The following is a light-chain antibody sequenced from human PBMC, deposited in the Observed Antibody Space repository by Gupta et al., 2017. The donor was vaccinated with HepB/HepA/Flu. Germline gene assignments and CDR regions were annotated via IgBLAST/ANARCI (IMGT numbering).Light chain of an antibody. J-gene: IGLJ3*02. CDR1: SSNIGSHT. CDR3: AAWDYSLNGWV. V-gene: IGLV1-44*01. CDR2: SNN. Sequence: QSVLTQPPSESGTPGQRVTIPCSGSSSNIGSHTVNWYQQLAGTAPKLLIYSNNQRPSGVPNRFSGSKSGTSASLAISGLQSEDDADYYCAAWDYSLNGWVFGGGTKLTVL.